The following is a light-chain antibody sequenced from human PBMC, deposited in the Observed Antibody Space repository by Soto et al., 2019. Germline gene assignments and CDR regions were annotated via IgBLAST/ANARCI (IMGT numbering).Light chain of an antibody. J-gene: IGKJ1*01. CDR3: QQYNNWPPWT. CDR1: QSVSSN. Sequence: IVMTQSPANLSVSPVERATLSCRASQSVSSNLAWYQQKPGQAPRLLIYGTSTRATGIPARFSGSGSGTEFTLTISSLQSEDFAVYYCQQYNNWPPWTFGQGTKVDIK. CDR2: GTS. V-gene: IGKV3-15*01.